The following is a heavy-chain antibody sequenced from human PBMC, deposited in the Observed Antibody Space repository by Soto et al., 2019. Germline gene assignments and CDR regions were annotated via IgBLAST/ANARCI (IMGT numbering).Heavy chain of an antibody. CDR2: MFPGDSDT. Sequence: GECLKISCKGSGYNFANFWIGWVRQMPGKGLEWMGMMFPGDSDTKNSPSLEGQITMSVDKSDSSAYLQWRSLKASDTAIYYCAAGYSTGLDAFDIWGQGTMVTVSS. CDR3: AAGYSTGLDAFDI. V-gene: IGHV5-51*01. D-gene: IGHD2-8*02. CDR1: GYNFANFW. J-gene: IGHJ3*02.